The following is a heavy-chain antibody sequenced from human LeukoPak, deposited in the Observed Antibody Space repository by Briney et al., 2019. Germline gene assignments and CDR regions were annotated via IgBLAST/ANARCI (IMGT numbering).Heavy chain of an antibody. J-gene: IGHJ4*02. Sequence: GGSLRLSCAASGFTFSDYYMSWIRQAPGKGLECVAYISHTAGTIYYADSVKGRFTISRDNAKNSLYLQMNSLRAEDTAVYYCARDSEPGYSYSPACDYWGQGTLVTVSS. V-gene: IGHV3-11*01. CDR2: ISHTAGTI. CDR1: GFTFSDYY. CDR3: ARDSEPGYSYSPACDY. D-gene: IGHD5-12*01.